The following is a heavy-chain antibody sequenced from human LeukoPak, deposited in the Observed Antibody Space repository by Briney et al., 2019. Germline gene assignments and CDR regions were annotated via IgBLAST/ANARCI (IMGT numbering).Heavy chain of an antibody. D-gene: IGHD6-19*01. CDR1: GFIFSDYW. Sequence: PGGSLRLSCTASGFIFSDYWMSWVRQAPGKGLEWVANIKQDGSEKHYVDSVKGRFTISRDNSKNTLYLQMNSLRAEDTAVYYCAKDYQWLVLSYFDYWGQGTLVTVSS. CDR3: AKDYQWLVLSYFDY. CDR2: IKQDGSEK. V-gene: IGHV3-7*01. J-gene: IGHJ4*02.